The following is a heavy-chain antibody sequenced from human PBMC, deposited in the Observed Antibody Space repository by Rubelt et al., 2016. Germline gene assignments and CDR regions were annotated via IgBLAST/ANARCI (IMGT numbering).Heavy chain of an antibody. J-gene: IGHJ5*02. CDR1: GGSFSGYY. D-gene: IGHD5-12*01. Sequence: QVQLQQWGAGLLKPSETLSLTCAVYGGSFSGYYWSWIRQPPGKGLEWIGEINHSGSTNYNPSLKSRVTISVDTSKNQVSLKLSSVTAADTAVYYCARRAGATRWFDPWGQGTLVTVSS. V-gene: IGHV4-34*01. CDR3: ARRAGATRWFDP. CDR2: INHSGST.